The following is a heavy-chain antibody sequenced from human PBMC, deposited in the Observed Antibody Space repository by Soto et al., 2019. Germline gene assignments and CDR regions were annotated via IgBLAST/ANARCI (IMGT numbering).Heavy chain of an antibody. V-gene: IGHV3-53*04. CDR3: ARGSPGYSSGWRRGAFDI. CDR2: IYSGGST. Sequence: EVQLVESGGGLVQPGGSLRLSCAASGFTVSSNYMSWVRQAPGKGLEWVSVIYSGGSTYYADSVKGRFTISRNNSKNTLYLQMNSLRAEDTAVYYCARGSPGYSSGWRRGAFDIWGQGTMVTVSS. CDR1: GFTVSSNY. J-gene: IGHJ3*02. D-gene: IGHD6-19*01.